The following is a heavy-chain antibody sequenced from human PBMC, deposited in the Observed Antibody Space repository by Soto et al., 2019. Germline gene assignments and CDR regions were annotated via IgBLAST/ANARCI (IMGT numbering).Heavy chain of an antibody. CDR2: IYYTGST. CDR1: GGSMRSYY. D-gene: IGHD2-2*01. Sequence: QVQLQESGPGQVKPSGTLSLTCTVSGGSMRSYYWSWIRQPPGKGPEWIGQIYYTGSTTFNPSLKGRATMSIDTSKNQFSLQLTSVTAADTGMYYCARVGSTSWHLDYWGLGALVTVSS. J-gene: IGHJ4*02. CDR3: ARVGSTSWHLDY. V-gene: IGHV4-59*01.